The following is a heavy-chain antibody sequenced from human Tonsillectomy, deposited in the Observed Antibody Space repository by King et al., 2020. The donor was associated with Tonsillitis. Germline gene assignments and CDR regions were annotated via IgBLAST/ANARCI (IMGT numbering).Heavy chain of an antibody. D-gene: IGHD3-22*01. J-gene: IGHJ4*02. Sequence: VQLVQSGGALVQPGRSLRLSCAASGFSFDDYAMHWVRQAPGKGLEGVSGIRWNSGTIGYADSVKGRFTISRDNAKNFLYLQMNSLRAEDTAVYYCTKDPDYYDSSTSWGQGTLVTVSS. V-gene: IGHV3-9*01. CDR3: TKDPDYYDSSTS. CDR2: IRWNSGTI. CDR1: GFSFDDYA.